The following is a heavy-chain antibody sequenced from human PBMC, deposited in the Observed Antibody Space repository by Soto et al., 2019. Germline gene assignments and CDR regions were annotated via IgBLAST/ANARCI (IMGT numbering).Heavy chain of an antibody. J-gene: IGHJ4*02. CDR3: ERVVGATKSDY. V-gene: IGHV1-46*01. Sequence: GASVKVSCKASGYTFTSYFIHWVRQAPGRGLEWMGIINPSGGRTNNAQQFPGRVTMTRDTSTSTVYMELSSLRSEDTAVYYCERVVGATKSDYWGQRTLVTVSS. CDR2: INPSGGRT. D-gene: IGHD1-26*01. CDR1: GYTFTSYF.